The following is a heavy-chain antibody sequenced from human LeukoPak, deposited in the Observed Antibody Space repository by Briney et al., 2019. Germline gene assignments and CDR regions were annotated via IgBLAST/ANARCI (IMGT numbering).Heavy chain of an antibody. V-gene: IGHV1-8*01. CDR1: GYTFTSYD. CDR3: ARSSGGRACDFDY. D-gene: IGHD2-15*01. Sequence: ASVKVSCKASGYTFTSYDINWVRHATGQGLEWMGWMNPNSGNTGYAQKFQGRVTMTRSTSISTAYLEVSSLISEDTAVYYCARSSGGRACDFDYWGQGTLVTGSS. CDR2: MNPNSGNT. J-gene: IGHJ4*02.